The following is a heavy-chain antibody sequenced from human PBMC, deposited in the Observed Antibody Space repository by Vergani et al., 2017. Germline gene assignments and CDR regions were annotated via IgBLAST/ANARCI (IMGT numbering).Heavy chain of an antibody. CDR2: ISSSSSYI. J-gene: IGHJ6*02. V-gene: IGHV3-21*01. D-gene: IGHD6-19*01. Sequence: EVQLVESGGGLVKPGGSLRLSCAASGFTFSSYSMNWVRQAPGKGLEWVSSISSSSSYIYYADSVKGRFTISRANAKNSLYLQMNSLRAEDTAVYYCAGDPWGIAVAGTNYYYGMDVWGQGTTVTVSS. CDR3: AGDPWGIAVAGTNYYYGMDV. CDR1: GFTFSSYS.